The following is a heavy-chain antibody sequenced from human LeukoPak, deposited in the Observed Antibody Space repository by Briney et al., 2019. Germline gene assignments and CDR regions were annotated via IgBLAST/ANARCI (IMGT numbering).Heavy chain of an antibody. CDR2: IRSKVNSYET. D-gene: IGHD2-15*01. V-gene: IGHV3-73*01. J-gene: IGHJ4*02. CDR1: GFTFSDSA. Sequence: GGSLRLSCAASGFTFSDSAIQWVRQAPGKGLEWVGRIRSKVNSYETAYAESVKGRFIFSRDDSKNTAYLQMNSLKTEDTAMYYCTGGSDYWGQGTLVTVSS. CDR3: TGGSDY.